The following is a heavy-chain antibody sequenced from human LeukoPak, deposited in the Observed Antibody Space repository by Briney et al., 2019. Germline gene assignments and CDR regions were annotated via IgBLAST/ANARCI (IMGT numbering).Heavy chain of an antibody. V-gene: IGHV3-43*01. CDR3: AKDIGDSIGYNYFDS. CDR1: GFTFDDYT. J-gene: IGHJ4*02. CDR2: ISWHGSTT. D-gene: IGHD3-22*01. Sequence: PGGSPRLSCAASGFTFDDYTMHWVRRAPGKGLEWVSVISWHGSTTKYADSVRGRFTISRDNRKNSLSLQMNSLRPEDTALYYCAKDIGDSIGYNYFDSWGQGTLVTVSS.